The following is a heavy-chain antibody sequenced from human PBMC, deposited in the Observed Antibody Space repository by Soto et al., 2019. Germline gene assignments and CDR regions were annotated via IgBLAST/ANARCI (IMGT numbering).Heavy chain of an antibody. D-gene: IGHD3-22*01. CDR2: IYYSGGT. CDR1: GASIGSGDYY. Sequence: PSETLSLTCTVSGASIGSGDYYWSWIRQHPGKGLEWIGYIYYSGGTYYNPSLKNRVTISVDTSKKQLSLELRSVTAADTAVYYCASIYDSSGYYYGNNWFDPWGQGTLVTVS. V-gene: IGHV4-31*02. J-gene: IGHJ5*02. CDR3: ASIYDSSGYYYGNNWFDP.